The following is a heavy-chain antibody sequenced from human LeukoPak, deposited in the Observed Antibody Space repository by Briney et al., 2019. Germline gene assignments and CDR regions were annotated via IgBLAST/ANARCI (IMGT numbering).Heavy chain of an antibody. CDR2: ISCCGGIT. V-gene: IGHV3-23*01. CDR1: GFTFSSYA. D-gene: IGHD5-18*01. J-gene: IGHJ4*02. CDR3: AKVKLTAMVTPSDY. Sequence: GGSLRLSCAASGFTFSSYAMICVRQAPGKGLEWVSAISCCGGITYYAHPEKGRFTISRDNYKNTLYLQMNSLRAEDTAVYYCAKVKLTAMVTPSDYWGQGTLVTVSS.